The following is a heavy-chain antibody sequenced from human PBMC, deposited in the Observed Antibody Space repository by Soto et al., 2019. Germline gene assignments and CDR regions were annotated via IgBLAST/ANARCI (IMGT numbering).Heavy chain of an antibody. CDR3: ARDNCGGDCYSYFDY. CDR1: GYTFTSYG. CDR2: ISAYNGNT. J-gene: IGHJ4*02. D-gene: IGHD2-21*02. Sequence: QVQLVQSGAEVKKPGASVKVSCKASGYTFTSYGISWVRQAPGQGLEWMGWISAYNGNTNYAQKLQGRVTMTTDTSTSTAYVELRSLRSDDTAVYYCARDNCGGDCYSYFDYWGQGNLVTVSS. V-gene: IGHV1-18*01.